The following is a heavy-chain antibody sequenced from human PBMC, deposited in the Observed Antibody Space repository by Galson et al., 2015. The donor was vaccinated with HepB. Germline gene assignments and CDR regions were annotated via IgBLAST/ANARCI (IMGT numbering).Heavy chain of an antibody. V-gene: IGHV3-30*18. CDR2: ISYDGSNK. CDR3: AKEGKYHYDSSGHFDY. J-gene: IGHJ4*02. D-gene: IGHD3-22*01. Sequence: SLRLSCAASGFTFSSYGMHWVRQAPGKGLEWVAVISYDGSNKYYADSVKGRFTISRDNSKNTLHLQMNSLRSEDTAVYYCAKEGKYHYDSSGHFDYWGQGTLVTVSS. CDR1: GFTFSSYG.